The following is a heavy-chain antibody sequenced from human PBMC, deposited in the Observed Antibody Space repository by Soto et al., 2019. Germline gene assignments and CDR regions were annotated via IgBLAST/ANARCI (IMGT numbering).Heavy chain of an antibody. Sequence: QVQLVESGGGLVKPGGSLRLSCVVSGFTFSDYYITWLRQAPGKGLEWVSYIVTSSAYTKYADSVKGRFSISRDNAKNSLYLEMNSLRVEDTAVYYCARLRASGWYMGGYLDSWGHGTLVTVSS. CDR2: IVTSSAYT. CDR1: GFTFSDYY. V-gene: IGHV3-11*06. J-gene: IGHJ4*01. D-gene: IGHD6-13*01. CDR3: ARLRASGWYMGGYLDS.